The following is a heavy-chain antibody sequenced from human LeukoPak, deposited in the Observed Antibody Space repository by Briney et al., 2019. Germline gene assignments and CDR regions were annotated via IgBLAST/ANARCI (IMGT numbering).Heavy chain of an antibody. CDR3: ARDSKNYYGSGSCYYYYYGMDV. CDR1: GGSISSYY. Sequence: SETLSLTCTVSGGSISSYYWSWIRQPPGKGLEWIGYIYYSGSTNYNPSLKSRVTISVDTSKNQFSLKLSSVTAADTAVYYCARDSKNYYGSGSCYYYYYGMDVWGKGTTVTVSS. J-gene: IGHJ6*04. D-gene: IGHD3-10*01. CDR2: IYYSGST. V-gene: IGHV4-59*01.